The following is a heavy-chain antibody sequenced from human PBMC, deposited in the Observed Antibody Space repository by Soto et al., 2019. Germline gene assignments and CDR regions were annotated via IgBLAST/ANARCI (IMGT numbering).Heavy chain of an antibody. D-gene: IGHD3-22*01. J-gene: IGHJ5*02. CDR1: GGSFSGYY. V-gene: IGHV4-34*01. CDR3: ARGPSSGYSIPGSNWFDP. CDR2: INHSGST. Sequence: ASETLSLTCAVYGGSFSGYYWSWIRQPPGKGLEWIGEINHSGSTNYNPSLKSRVTISVDTSKNQFSLKLSSVTAADTAVYYCARGPSSGYSIPGSNWFDPWGQGTLVTVSS.